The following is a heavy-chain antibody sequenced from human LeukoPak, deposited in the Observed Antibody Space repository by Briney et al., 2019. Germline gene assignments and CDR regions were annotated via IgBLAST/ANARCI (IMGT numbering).Heavy chain of an antibody. J-gene: IGHJ4*02. CDR1: GYTFTSYD. V-gene: IGHV1-8*01. Sequence: ASVKVSCKASGYTFTSYDINWVRQATGQVLDWIGWMNPNRGNTGYAQKFQGRVTMTRNTSISTAYMELSSLRSEDTAVYYCARGTRSIAAAATRVYYFDYWGQGTLVTVSS. CDR2: MNPNRGNT. D-gene: IGHD6-13*01. CDR3: ARGTRSIAAAATRVYYFDY.